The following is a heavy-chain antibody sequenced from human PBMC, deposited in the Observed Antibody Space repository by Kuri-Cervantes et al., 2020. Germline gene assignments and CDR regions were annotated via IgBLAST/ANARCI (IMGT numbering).Heavy chain of an antibody. CDR3: ARLPANVVLTTPRGFFDY. J-gene: IGHJ4*02. Sequence: SCAVSGGSISSGGYSWSWIRQPPGKGLEWIGYIYRSGSTYYNPSLKSRVTISVDTSKNQFSLKLSSVAAADTAVYYCARLPANVVLTTPRGFFDYWGQGTLVTVSS. CDR1: GGSISSGGYS. D-gene: IGHD2-15*01. V-gene: IGHV4-30-2*03. CDR2: IYRSGST.